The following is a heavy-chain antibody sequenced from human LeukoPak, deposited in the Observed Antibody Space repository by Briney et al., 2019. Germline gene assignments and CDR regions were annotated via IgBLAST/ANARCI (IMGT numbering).Heavy chain of an antibody. D-gene: IGHD3-3*01. V-gene: IGHV3-21*01. CDR2: ISSSSYCI. Sequence: GGSLRLSCAASGFTFSSYTMNWVRQAPGKGLEWVASISSSSYCIYYADSVKGRFTISRDNAKNSLYLQMNTLRAADTAVYYCARAPPGGGITISGVVMNAFDIWGPGKMVTVSS. J-gene: IGHJ3*02. CDR3: ARAPPGGGITISGVVMNAFDI. CDR1: GFTFSSYT.